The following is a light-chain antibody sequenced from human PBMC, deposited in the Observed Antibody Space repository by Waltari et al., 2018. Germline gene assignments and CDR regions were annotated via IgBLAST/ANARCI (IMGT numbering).Light chain of an antibody. CDR1: SGHSSNV. V-gene: IGLV4-69*01. CDR3: QTGGHGTWV. CDR2: VNSDGSH. J-gene: IGLJ3*02. Sequence: QLVLTQSPSASASLGASVKLTCTLSSGHSSNVIAWLQQQPEKGPRYLMKVNSDGSHSKGGGIPDRVSGASSGAERYLTRSSLQSEDEADYCCQTGGHGTWVFGGGTKLTVL.